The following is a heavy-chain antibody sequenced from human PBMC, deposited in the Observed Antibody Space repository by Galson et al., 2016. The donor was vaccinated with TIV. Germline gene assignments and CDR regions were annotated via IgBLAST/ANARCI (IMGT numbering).Heavy chain of an antibody. V-gene: IGHV6-1*01. Sequence: CAISGDSVSSDSAAWNWIRQSPSRGLEWLGRTYYRSKWYNDYAVAVKSRITITPDTSKNQFSLQLNSVTPEDTAVYYCARATPSVFGIIMTLDSWGQGTLVTVSS. D-gene: IGHD3-16*01. J-gene: IGHJ4*02. CDR2: TYYRSKWYN. CDR1: GDSVSSDSAA. CDR3: ARATPSVFGIIMTLDS.